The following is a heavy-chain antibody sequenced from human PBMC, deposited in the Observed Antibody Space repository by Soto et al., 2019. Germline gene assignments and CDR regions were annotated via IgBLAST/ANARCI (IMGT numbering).Heavy chain of an antibody. CDR1: GGSISSSSYY. J-gene: IGHJ4*02. CDR3: ARRSGWYVVAAPHFDY. D-gene: IGHD6-19*01. Sequence: QLQLQESGPGLVKPSETLSLTCTVSGGSISSSSYYWGWIRQPPGKGLEWIGSIYYSGSTYYNPSLKSRVTISVDTSKNQFSLKLSSVTAADTAVYYCARRSGWYVVAAPHFDYWGQGTLVTVSS. V-gene: IGHV4-39*01. CDR2: IYYSGST.